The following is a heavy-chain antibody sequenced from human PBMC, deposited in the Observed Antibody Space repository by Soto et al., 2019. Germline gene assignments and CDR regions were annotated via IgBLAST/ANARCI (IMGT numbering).Heavy chain of an antibody. CDR3: ARGVFYGSGRKYFQH. D-gene: IGHD3-10*01. CDR1: GGSFSGYY. Sequence: PSETLSLTCAVYGGSFSGYYWSWIRQPPGKGLEWIGEINHSGSTNYNPSLKSRVTISVDTSKNQFSLKLSSVTAADTAVYYCARGVFYGSGRKYFQHWGHGTLVTVSS. CDR2: INHSGST. V-gene: IGHV4-34*01. J-gene: IGHJ1*01.